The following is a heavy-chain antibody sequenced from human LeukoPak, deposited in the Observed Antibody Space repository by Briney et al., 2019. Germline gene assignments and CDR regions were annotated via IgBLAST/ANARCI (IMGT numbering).Heavy chain of an antibody. CDR3: AREHYYDSSGRFDY. CDR2: INHSGST. V-gene: IGHV4-34*01. J-gene: IGHJ4*02. Sequence: SETLSLTCAVYGGSFSGYYWSWIRQPPGKGPEWIGEINHSGSTNYNPSLKSRVTISVDTSKNQFSLKLSSVTAADTAVYYCAREHYYDSSGRFDYWGQGTLVTVSS. D-gene: IGHD3-22*01. CDR1: GGSFSGYY.